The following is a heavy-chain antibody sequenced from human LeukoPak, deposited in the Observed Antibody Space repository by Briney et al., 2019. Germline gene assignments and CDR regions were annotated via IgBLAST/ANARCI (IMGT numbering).Heavy chain of an antibody. CDR1: GFTFSSYS. Sequence: GGSLRLSCAASGFTFSSYSMNWVRQAPGKGLEWVSYISSSSSTIYYADSVKGRFTISRDNSKSTLYLQMNSLRAEDTAVYYCAKDWGEYFDYVWGSFTSFDSWGQGTLVTVSS. CDR3: AKDWGEYFDYVWGSFTSFDS. CDR2: ISSSSSTI. V-gene: IGHV3-48*01. D-gene: IGHD3-16*01. J-gene: IGHJ4*02.